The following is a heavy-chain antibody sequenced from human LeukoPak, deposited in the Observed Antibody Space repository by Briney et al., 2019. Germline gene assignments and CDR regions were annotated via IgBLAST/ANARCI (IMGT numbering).Heavy chain of an antibody. V-gene: IGHV4-38-2*02. CDR2: IYHSGRT. Sequence: SETLSLTCTVSGYSISSGYYWGWIRQPPGKGLEWIGSIYHSGRTYYNPSLKSRVTISVDTSKNQFSLKLTSVTAADTAVYYCARGGRMVRGASGWFDPWGQGTLVTVSS. CDR3: ARGGRMVRGASGWFDP. D-gene: IGHD3-10*01. CDR1: GYSISSGYY. J-gene: IGHJ5*02.